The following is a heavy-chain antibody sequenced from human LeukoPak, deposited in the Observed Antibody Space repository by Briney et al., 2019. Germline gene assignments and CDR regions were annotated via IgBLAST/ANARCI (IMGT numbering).Heavy chain of an antibody. CDR2: INHSGST. V-gene: IGHV4-34*01. CDR3: ARGRQVVPAAYYYYYYYMDV. D-gene: IGHD2-2*01. CDR1: GGSFSGYY. J-gene: IGHJ6*03. Sequence: SETLSLTCAVYGGSFSGYYWSWIRQPPGKGLEWIGEINHSGSTNYNPSLKSRVTISVDTSKNQFSLKLSSVTAADTAVYYRARGRQVVPAAYYYYYYYMDVWGKGTTVTVSS.